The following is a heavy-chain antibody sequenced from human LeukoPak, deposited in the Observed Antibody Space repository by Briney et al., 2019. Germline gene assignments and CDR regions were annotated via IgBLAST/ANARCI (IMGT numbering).Heavy chain of an antibody. Sequence: GGSLRLSCAASGFTFSSYAMSWVRQAPGKGLEWVSAISGSGGSTYYADSVRGRFTISRDNSKNTLYLQMNSLRAEDTAVYYCAKGRHDKVATIPDYWGQGTLVTVSS. CDR1: GFTFSSYA. J-gene: IGHJ4*02. D-gene: IGHD5-12*01. V-gene: IGHV3-23*01. CDR3: AKGRHDKVATIPDY. CDR2: ISGSGGST.